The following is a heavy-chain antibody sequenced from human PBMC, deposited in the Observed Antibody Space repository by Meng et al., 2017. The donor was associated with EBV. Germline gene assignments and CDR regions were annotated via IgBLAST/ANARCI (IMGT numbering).Heavy chain of an antibody. CDR3: ARGYYGSGSYYEVDY. CDR2: IIPIFGTA. J-gene: IGHJ4*02. CDR1: GGTFSSYA. V-gene: IGHV1-69*01. D-gene: IGHD3-10*01. Sequence: LVWSGVEGKKPGSPVKVCCKASGGTFSSYAISWVRQTPGQGLEWMGGIIPIFGTANYAQKFQGRVTITADESTSTAYMELSSLRSEDTAVYYCARGYYGSGSYYEVDYWGQGTLVTVSS.